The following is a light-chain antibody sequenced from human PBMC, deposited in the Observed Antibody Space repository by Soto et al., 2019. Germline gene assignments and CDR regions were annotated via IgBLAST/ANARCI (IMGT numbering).Light chain of an antibody. CDR1: QSISSW. Sequence: DIQMTQSPSTLSASVGDRVTITCRASQSISSWLAWYQQKPGKAPKLLIYTRSSLESGVPSRFSGSDSGTEFTLTISSLQPDDSATYYCQQYNSYPYTLGQGTKLEIK. CDR2: TRS. V-gene: IGKV1-5*03. CDR3: QQYNSYPYT. J-gene: IGKJ2*01.